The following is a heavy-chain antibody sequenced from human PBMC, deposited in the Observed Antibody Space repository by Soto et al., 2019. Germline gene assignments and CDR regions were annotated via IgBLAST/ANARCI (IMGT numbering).Heavy chain of an antibody. J-gene: IGHJ6*02. CDR1: GFTFSSYS. CDR3: ARAGVLRYFDWLRYYYGMDV. CDR2: ISSSSSTI. D-gene: IGHD3-9*01. Sequence: EVQLVESGGGLVQPGGSLRLSCAASGFTFSSYSMNWVRQAPGKGLEWVSYISSSSSTIYYADSVKGRFTISRDNVKNSLYLQMNSLRDEDTAVYYCARAGVLRYFDWLRYYYGMDVWGQGTTVTVSS. V-gene: IGHV3-48*02.